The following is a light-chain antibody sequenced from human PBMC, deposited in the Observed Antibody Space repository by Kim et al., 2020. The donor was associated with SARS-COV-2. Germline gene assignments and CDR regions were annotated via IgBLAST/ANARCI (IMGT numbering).Light chain of an antibody. Sequence: SGVPSNFSGSGSGTDFSLTTNSLRPEDFATYYCQQYDTYPFTFGPGTKVDIK. CDR3: QQYDTYPFT. J-gene: IGKJ3*01. V-gene: IGKV1-16*02.